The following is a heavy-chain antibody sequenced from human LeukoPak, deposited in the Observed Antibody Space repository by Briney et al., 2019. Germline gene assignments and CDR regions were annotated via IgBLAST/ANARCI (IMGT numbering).Heavy chain of an antibody. CDR2: ISAYNGNT. CDR3: ARALQGNYDSSGYYPSVDY. CDR1: GYTFTSYY. V-gene: IGHV1-18*04. D-gene: IGHD3-22*01. Sequence: ASVKVSCKASGYTFTSYYMHWVRQAPGQGLEWMGWISAYNGNTNYAQKLQGRVTMTTDTSTSTAYMELRSLRSDDTAVYYCARALQGNYDSSGYYPSVDYWGQGTLVTVSS. J-gene: IGHJ4*02.